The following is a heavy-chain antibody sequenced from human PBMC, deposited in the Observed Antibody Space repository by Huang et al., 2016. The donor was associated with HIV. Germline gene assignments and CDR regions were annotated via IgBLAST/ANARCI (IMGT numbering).Heavy chain of an antibody. CDR3: AGDPNVFVAGPFFDC. J-gene: IGHJ4*02. D-gene: IGHD3-10*02. V-gene: IGHV1-3*04. CDR1: GYTFTTFA. CDR2: NGTDESGT. Sequence: QVQLVQSGAAVKTPGASVKVSCKASGYTFTTFAMHWVRQAPGQRLEWMGWNGTDESGTGNAKRLQGRMIITRDTSAGTAYMELSSLRSEATAVYCCAGDPNVFVAGPFFDCWGQGTLVTVSS.